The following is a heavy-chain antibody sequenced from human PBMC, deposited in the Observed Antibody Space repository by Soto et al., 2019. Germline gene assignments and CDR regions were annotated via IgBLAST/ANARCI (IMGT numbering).Heavy chain of an antibody. CDR1: GFTFSSYA. Sequence: GGSLRLSCAASGFTFSSYAMSWVRQAPGKGLEWVSAISGSGGSTYYADSVKGRFTISRDNSKKTLYLQMNSLRAEDTAVYYCAKDSQSYVEPYFDYWGQGTLVTVAS. CDR2: ISGSGGST. D-gene: IGHD3-16*01. V-gene: IGHV3-23*01. CDR3: AKDSQSYVEPYFDY. J-gene: IGHJ4*02.